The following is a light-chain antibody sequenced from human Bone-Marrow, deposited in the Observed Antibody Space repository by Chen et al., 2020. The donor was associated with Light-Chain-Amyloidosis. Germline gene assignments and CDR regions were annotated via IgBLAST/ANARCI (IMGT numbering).Light chain of an antibody. CDR1: SSNIGAGYD. Sequence: QSVLTQPPPVSGAPGHSVTISCTGTSSNIGAGYDVHWYQQLPGAAPKLLISANTNRPAGVPDRFSGSTSGTSASLAITGLQADDEADYYCQSYDSKLDVVFGGGTKVTVL. CDR3: QSYDSKLDVV. CDR2: ANT. J-gene: IGLJ2*01. V-gene: IGLV1-40*01.